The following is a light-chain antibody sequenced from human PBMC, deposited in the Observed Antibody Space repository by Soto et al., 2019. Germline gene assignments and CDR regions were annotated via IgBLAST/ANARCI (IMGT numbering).Light chain of an antibody. CDR3: EQFNSYST. J-gene: IGKJ1*01. CDR2: KAS. Sequence: DIQMTQSPSTLSASEGDRVTITCRASQSISSWLARYQQKPGKTPKILIYKASSLETGVPSRFTGSGSGTEFTLTVCRLKPGDCADYYGEQFNSYSTFSEGTKVDSK. V-gene: IGKV1-5*03. CDR1: QSISSW.